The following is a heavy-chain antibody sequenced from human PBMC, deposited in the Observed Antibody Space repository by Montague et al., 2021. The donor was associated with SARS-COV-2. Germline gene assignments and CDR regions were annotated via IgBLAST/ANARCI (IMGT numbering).Heavy chain of an antibody. Sequence: SETLSLTCNVSGGSLSSYYWSWIRQLPGKGLEWIGYVYYNGNINYNPSPKCRIILSVDTSKNHFSLKVSSVTAADTAVYYCARGSKWSHYFDYWGQGTLVTVSS. CDR1: GGSLSSYY. D-gene: IGHD2-15*01. V-gene: IGHV4-59*01. J-gene: IGHJ4*02. CDR3: ARGSKWSHYFDY. CDR2: VYYNGNI.